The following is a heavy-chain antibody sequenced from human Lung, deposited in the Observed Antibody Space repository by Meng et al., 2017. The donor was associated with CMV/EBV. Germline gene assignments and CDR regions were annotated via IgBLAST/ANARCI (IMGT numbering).Heavy chain of an antibody. D-gene: IGHD2-21*02. J-gene: IGHJ6*02. V-gene: IGHV3-53*01. Sequence: GESLKISCAASAFTVSSNYMSRVRQAPGKGLEWVSVIYSGGITYYAGSVKGRFTISRDNPKNTLYLQTNSLGAEDTAVYYCAGGGGGGDLLCYYYGMDVWGQGXTVTVSS. CDR2: IYSGGIT. CDR3: AGGGGGGDLLCYYYGMDV. CDR1: AFTVSSNY.